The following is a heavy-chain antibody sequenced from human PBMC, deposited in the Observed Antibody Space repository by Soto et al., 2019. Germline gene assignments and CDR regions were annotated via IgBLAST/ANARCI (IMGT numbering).Heavy chain of an antibody. D-gene: IGHD3-22*01. Sequence: GGSLRLSCAASGFTFSSYGMHWVRQAPGKGLEWVAVIWYDGSNKYYADSVKGRFTISRDNSKNTLYLQMNSLRAEDTAVYYCARDRDYYDSSGYYSPFDYWGQGTLVTVS. CDR1: GFTFSSYG. CDR3: ARDRDYYDSSGYYSPFDY. J-gene: IGHJ4*02. CDR2: IWYDGSNK. V-gene: IGHV3-33*01.